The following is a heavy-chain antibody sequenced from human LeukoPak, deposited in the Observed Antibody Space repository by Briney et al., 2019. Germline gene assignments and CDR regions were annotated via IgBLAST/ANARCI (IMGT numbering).Heavy chain of an antibody. V-gene: IGHV4-61*02. D-gene: IGHD3-9*01. Sequence: KTSETLSLTCTVSGGSISSGSYYWSWIRQPAGKGLEWIGRIYTSGSTNYNPSLKSRVTISVDTSKNQFSLKLSSVTAADTAAYYCASEGYDILTGYYRDYWGQGTLVTVSS. CDR3: ASEGYDILTGYYRDY. CDR2: IYTSGST. CDR1: GGSISSGSYY. J-gene: IGHJ4*02.